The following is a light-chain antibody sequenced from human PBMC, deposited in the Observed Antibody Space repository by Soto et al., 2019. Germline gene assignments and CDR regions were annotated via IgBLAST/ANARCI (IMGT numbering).Light chain of an antibody. V-gene: IGKV3-20*01. CDR3: QQSGSSPWT. Sequence: EIVLTQSPGTLSLSPGERATLSCRASQSVSNNYLAWYQQKPGQAPRLLIYGASIRATGIPDRFSGSGSGTDFTLTVSRLEPEDFAVYYCQQSGSSPWTFGQGTKVEIK. J-gene: IGKJ1*01. CDR2: GAS. CDR1: QSVSNNY.